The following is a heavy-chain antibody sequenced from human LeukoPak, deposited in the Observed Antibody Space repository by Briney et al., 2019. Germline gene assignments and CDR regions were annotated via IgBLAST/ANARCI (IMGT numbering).Heavy chain of an antibody. D-gene: IGHD5-18*01. CDR3: ARGGMDTAMASFDY. V-gene: IGHV4-34*01. CDR1: GGSFSGYY. Sequence: SETLSLTCAVYGGSFSGYYWSWIRQPPGKGLEWIGEINHSGSTNYSPSLKSRVTISVDTSKNQFSLKLSSVTAADTAVYYCARGGMDTAMASFDYWGQGTLVTVSS. CDR2: INHSGST. J-gene: IGHJ4*02.